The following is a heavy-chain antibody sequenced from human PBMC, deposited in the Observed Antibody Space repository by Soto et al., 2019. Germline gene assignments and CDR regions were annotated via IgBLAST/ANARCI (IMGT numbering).Heavy chain of an antibody. Sequence: GASVKVSCKASGYTFTSYGISWVRQAPGQGLEWMGWISAYNGNTNYAQKLQGRVTMTTDTSTSTAYMELRSLRSDDTAVYYCAIGLTGPPRDTAIDIWGQGTMVTVSS. CDR1: GYTFTSYG. CDR2: ISAYNGNT. J-gene: IGHJ3*02. CDR3: AIGLTGPPRDTAIDI. V-gene: IGHV1-18*01. D-gene: IGHD1-20*01.